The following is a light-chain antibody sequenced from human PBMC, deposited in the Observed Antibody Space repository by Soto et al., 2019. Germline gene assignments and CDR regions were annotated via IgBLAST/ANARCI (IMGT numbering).Light chain of an antibody. Sequence: QAVVTQEPSLTVSPGGTVTLTCGCSTGDVTNGRWPYWFQQRPGQVPRTLIHDTSNKHSWTPARFSGSLLEGKAALTLSGAQPEDEAAYYCLLFYDGVAVFGEGTQLTVL. CDR2: DTS. J-gene: IGLJ7*01. CDR1: TGDVTNGRW. V-gene: IGLV7-46*01. CDR3: LLFYDGVAV.